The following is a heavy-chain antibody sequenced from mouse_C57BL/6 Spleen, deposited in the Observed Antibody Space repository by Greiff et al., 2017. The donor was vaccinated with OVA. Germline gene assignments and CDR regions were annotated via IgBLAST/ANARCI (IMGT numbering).Heavy chain of an antibody. Sequence: VQLKESGPELVKPGASVKISCKASGYSFTDYNMNWVKQSNGKSLEWIGVINPNYGTTSYNQKFKGKATLTVDQSSSTAYMQLNTLSSEDSPVYYCAREGLLGRFDYWGQGTTLTVSS. D-gene: IGHD3-1*01. CDR1: GYSFTDYN. V-gene: IGHV1-39*01. CDR3: AREGLLGRFDY. CDR2: INPNYGTT. J-gene: IGHJ2*01.